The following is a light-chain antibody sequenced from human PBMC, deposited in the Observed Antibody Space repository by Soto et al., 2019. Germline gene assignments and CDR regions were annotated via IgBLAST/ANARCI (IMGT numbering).Light chain of an antibody. CDR1: SSNIGSNT. CDR2: SNN. V-gene: IGLV1-44*01. Sequence: QSVLTQPPSASGTPGQRVTISCSGSSSNIGSNTVNWYQQLPGTAPKLLIYSNNQRPSWVPDRFSGSKSGTSASLAISGLQSEEEADYYCAAWDDSLNGWVXGXGTKLTVL. J-gene: IGLJ3*02. CDR3: AAWDDSLNGWV.